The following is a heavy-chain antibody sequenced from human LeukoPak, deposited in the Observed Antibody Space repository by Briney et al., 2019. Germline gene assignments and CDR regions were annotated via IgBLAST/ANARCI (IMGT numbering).Heavy chain of an antibody. D-gene: IGHD3/OR15-3a*01. J-gene: IGHJ4*02. Sequence: AGGSLRLSCAASGFTFSNAWMNWVRQVPGQGLEWVANIKQDGSEKFYVASVKGRFTISRDNGKSSLYLQMNSLRAEDTALYYCATSYDMGWLIGYWGQGTLVTVSS. CDR2: IKQDGSEK. CDR1: GFTFSNAW. V-gene: IGHV3-7*03. CDR3: ATSYDMGWLIGY.